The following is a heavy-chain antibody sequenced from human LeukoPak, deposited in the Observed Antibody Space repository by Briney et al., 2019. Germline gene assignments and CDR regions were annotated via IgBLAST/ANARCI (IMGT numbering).Heavy chain of an antibody. D-gene: IGHD2-15*01. CDR1: GVSISSHY. V-gene: IGHV4-59*11. Sequence: SETLSLTCTVSGVSISSHYWSWIRQPPGKGLEWIGYIYYSETTSYNPSLKSRVTMSLDTSKNQFSLKLTSVTAADTAVYYCARELEDCSGGSCYSGWLDPWGQGTRVTVSS. CDR3: ARELEDCSGGSCYSGWLDP. J-gene: IGHJ5*02. CDR2: IYYSETT.